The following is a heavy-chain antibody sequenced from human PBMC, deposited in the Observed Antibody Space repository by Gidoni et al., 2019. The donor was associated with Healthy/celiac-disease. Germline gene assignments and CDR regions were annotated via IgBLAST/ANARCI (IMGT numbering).Heavy chain of an antibody. CDR1: GLPFSSYA. V-gene: IGHV3-23*01. J-gene: IGHJ4*02. Sequence: EVQLLESGGGLVQPGGSLRLSCAASGLPFSSYAMRWVRQAPGKGLEWVSAISGSGGSTYYADSVKGRFTISRDNSKNTLYLQMNSLRAEDTAVYYCAKDAKPVLLWFGETPGDYWGQGTLVTVSS. CDR2: ISGSGGST. CDR3: AKDAKPVLLWFGETPGDY. D-gene: IGHD3-10*01.